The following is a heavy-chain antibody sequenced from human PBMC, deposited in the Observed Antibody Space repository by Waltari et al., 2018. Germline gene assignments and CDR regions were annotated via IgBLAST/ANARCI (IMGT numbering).Heavy chain of an antibody. D-gene: IGHD3-3*01. V-gene: IGHV3-74*01. J-gene: IGHJ5*02. CDR3: VRDQYFDFWSGYPPGWIDP. CDR1: GFTFSDYW. CDR2: IKTDGSGP. Sequence: EGQLVESGGGLVQPGGSLRLSCAASGFTFSDYWMHWVLQAPGKGLEWVSRIKTDGSGPTYADSVKGRFTISRDNGKNTLFLQMNSLRAEDTAVYYCVRDQYFDFWSGYPPGWIDPWGQGTLVTVSS.